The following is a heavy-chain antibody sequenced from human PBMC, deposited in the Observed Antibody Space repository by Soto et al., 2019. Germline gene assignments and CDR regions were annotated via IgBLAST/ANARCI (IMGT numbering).Heavy chain of an antibody. Sequence: QVQLVQSGAEVKKPGASVKVSCKASGYTFTSYDITWVRQATGQGLEWMGWMNPNSGNTGYAQKFQGRVTMTRNTSISTAYMELSSLRSEDTAVYYCARAHYYDGSGYYPNFDYWGQGTLVTVSS. J-gene: IGHJ4*02. CDR3: ARAHYYDGSGYYPNFDY. V-gene: IGHV1-8*01. CDR1: GYTFTSYD. CDR2: MNPNSGNT. D-gene: IGHD3-22*01.